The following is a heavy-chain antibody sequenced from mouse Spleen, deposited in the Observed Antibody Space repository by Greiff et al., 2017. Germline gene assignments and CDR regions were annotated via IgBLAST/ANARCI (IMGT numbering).Heavy chain of an antibody. CDR2: INYDGSST. Sequence: DVHLVESEGGLVQPGSSMKLSCTASGFTFSDYYMAWVRQVPEKGLEWVANINYDGSSTYYLDSLKSRFIISRDNAKNILYLQMSSLKSEDTATYYCAREGIYYGDPLAMDYWGQRTSVTVSS. D-gene: IGHD2-13*01. J-gene: IGHJ4*01. V-gene: IGHV5-16*01. CDR3: AREGIYYGDPLAMDY. CDR1: GFTFSDYY.